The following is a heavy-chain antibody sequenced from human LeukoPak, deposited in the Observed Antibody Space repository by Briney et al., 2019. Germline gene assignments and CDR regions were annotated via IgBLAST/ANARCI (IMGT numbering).Heavy chain of an antibody. J-gene: IGHJ4*02. V-gene: IGHV1-69*05. CDR3: ALYSSTWC. D-gene: IGHD6-13*01. Sequence: SVKVSCKASGGTFSSYAISWVRQAPGQGLEWMGGIIPIFGTANYAQKFQGRVTMTRDTSTSTVFMEVNSLRSEDTAVYYCALYSSTWCWGQGTLVTVSS. CDR1: GGTFSSYA. CDR2: IIPIFGTA.